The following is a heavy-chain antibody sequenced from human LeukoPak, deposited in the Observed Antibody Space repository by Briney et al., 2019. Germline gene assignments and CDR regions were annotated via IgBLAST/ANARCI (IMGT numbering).Heavy chain of an antibody. V-gene: IGHV3-23*01. J-gene: IGHJ4*02. Sequence: PGGSLRLSCAASGFTFSSYAMSWVRQAPGKGLEWVSAISGSGGSTYYADSVKGRFTISRDHAKNTVYLQMNSLRAEDTAVYYCAKRNVAAAGDFDYWGQGTLVTVSS. CDR3: AKRNVAAAGDFDY. CDR1: GFTFSSYA. D-gene: IGHD6-13*01. CDR2: ISGSGGST.